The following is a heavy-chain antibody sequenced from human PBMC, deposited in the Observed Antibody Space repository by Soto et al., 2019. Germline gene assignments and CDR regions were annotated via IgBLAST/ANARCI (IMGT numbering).Heavy chain of an antibody. CDR3: AREPHFLDY. CDR2: ISSTGTSM. CDR1: GFTFSSYE. V-gene: IGHV3-48*03. Sequence: VQLVESGGDLVQPGGSLRLSCAASGFTFSSYEMNWVRQAPGKGLEWVSYISSTGTSMDYADSVKGRFTISRDNAKNSLFLQLNILRDEDTAVYYCAREPHFLDYWCQGTLVSVAA. J-gene: IGHJ4*02.